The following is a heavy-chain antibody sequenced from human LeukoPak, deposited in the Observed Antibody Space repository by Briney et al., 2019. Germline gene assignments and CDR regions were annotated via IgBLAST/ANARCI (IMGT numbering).Heavy chain of an antibody. V-gene: IGHV3-30*18. D-gene: IGHD3-22*01. CDR1: GFTFSSYG. CDR3: AKDLVYYDSSGYYYEPNYYYYYGMDV. Sequence: GGSLRLSCAASGFTFSSYGMHWVRKAPGKGLEWVAVISYDGSNKYYADSVKGRFTISRDNSKNTLYLQMNSLRAEDTAVYYCAKDLVYYDSSGYYYEPNYYYYYGMDVWGQGTTVTVSS. CDR2: ISYDGSNK. J-gene: IGHJ6*02.